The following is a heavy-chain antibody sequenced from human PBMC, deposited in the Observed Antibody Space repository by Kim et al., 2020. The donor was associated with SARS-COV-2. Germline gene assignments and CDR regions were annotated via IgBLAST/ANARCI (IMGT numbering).Heavy chain of an antibody. CDR2: NT. Sequence: NTYYADSVKGRFTISRDNSKNTLYLQMNSLRAEDTAVYYCARHSTYYGMDVWGQGTTVTVSS. J-gene: IGHJ6*02. V-gene: IGHV3-33*01. CDR3: ARHSTYYGMDV. D-gene: IGHD2-2*01.